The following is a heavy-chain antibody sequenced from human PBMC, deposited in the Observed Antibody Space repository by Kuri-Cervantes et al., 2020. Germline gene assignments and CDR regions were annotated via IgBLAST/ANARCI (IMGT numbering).Heavy chain of an antibody. V-gene: IGHV4-39*07. J-gene: IGHJ5*02. Sequence: SETLSLTCTVSGGSISSSSYYWGWIRQPPGKGLEWIGSIYYSGSTYYNPSLKSRVTISVDTSKNQFSLKLSSVTAADTAVYYCARVGSSSHRDLNWFDPWGQGTLVTVSS. CDR3: ARVGSSSHRDLNWFDP. CDR2: IYYSGST. D-gene: IGHD6-13*01. CDR1: GGSISSSSYY.